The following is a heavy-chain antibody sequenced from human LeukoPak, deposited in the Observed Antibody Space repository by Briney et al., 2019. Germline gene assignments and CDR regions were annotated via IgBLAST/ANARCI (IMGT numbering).Heavy chain of an antibody. J-gene: IGHJ4*02. V-gene: IGHV4-30-4*08. D-gene: IGHD1-7*01. CDR3: ARDSGTTLDY. CDR1: SGSIGSSNYY. CDR2: IYYSGST. Sequence: SETLSLTCTVSSGSIGSSNYYWGWIRQPPGKGLEWIGYIYYSGSTYYNPSLKSRVTISVDTSKNQFSLKLSSVTAADTAVYYCARDSGTTLDYWGQGTLVTVSS.